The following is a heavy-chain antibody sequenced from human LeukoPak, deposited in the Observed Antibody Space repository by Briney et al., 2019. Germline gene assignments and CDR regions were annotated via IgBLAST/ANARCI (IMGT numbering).Heavy chain of an antibody. V-gene: IGHV5-51*01. D-gene: IGHD6-13*01. J-gene: IGHJ4*02. Sequence: GESLKISCKGSGYSFTSYWIGWVRQMPGKGLEWMGIIYPGDSDTRYSPSFQGQVTISADKSISTAYLQWSSLKNSDTAMYYCARRIAATGPLSYFDYWGQGTLVTVSS. CDR2: IYPGDSDT. CDR1: GYSFTSYW. CDR3: ARRIAATGPLSYFDY.